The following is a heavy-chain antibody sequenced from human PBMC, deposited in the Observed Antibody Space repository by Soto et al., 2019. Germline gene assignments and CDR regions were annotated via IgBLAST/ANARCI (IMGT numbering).Heavy chain of an antibody. V-gene: IGHV1-18*01. CDR3: ARAGYCSSTSCSNQQELKDP. J-gene: IGHJ5*02. CDR1: GYTFTSYG. CDR2: ISAYNGNT. Sequence: QVQLVQSGAEVKKPGASVKVSCKASGYTFTSYGISWVRQAPGQGLEWMGWISAYNGNTNYAQKLQGRVTMTTDTSTSKTYMELRSLRSDDTAVYYCARAGYCSSTSCSNQQELKDPWGQGTLVTVSS. D-gene: IGHD2-2*01.